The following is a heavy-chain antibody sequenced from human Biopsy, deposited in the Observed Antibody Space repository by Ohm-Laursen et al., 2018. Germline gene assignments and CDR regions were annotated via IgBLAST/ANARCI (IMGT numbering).Heavy chain of an antibody. CDR2: INPSGSTT. D-gene: IGHD3-10*01. V-gene: IGHV1-46*01. J-gene: IGHJ4*02. CDR3: ARNTGWFGDLYYFDY. CDR1: GYSFTSYY. Sequence: SVKVSCKASGYSFTSYYMHWVRQAPGQGLEWMGMINPSGSTTSYPQIFQGRVTMTRDTSKSTVYMELSSLRSADTAVYFCARNTGWFGDLYYFDYWGQGTLVTVSS.